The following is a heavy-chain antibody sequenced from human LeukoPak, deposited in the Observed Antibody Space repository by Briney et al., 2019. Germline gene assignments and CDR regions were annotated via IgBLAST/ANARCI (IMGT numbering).Heavy chain of an antibody. Sequence: QAGGSLRLSCAASGFTFSSSAMSWVRQAPGKGLEWVSAISNNGGYTYYADSVQGRFTISRDNSKSTLYLQMNSLRAEDTAVYYCAKQTYDFWSGPRDYWGQGTLVTVSS. J-gene: IGHJ4*02. CDR3: AKQTYDFWSGPRDY. D-gene: IGHD3-3*01. CDR2: ISNNGGYT. V-gene: IGHV3-23*01. CDR1: GFTFSSSA.